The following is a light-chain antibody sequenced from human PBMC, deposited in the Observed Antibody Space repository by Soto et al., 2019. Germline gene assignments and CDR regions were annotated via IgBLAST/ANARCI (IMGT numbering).Light chain of an antibody. CDR3: QQYGSSSYT. V-gene: IGKV3-20*01. J-gene: IGKJ2*01. CDR2: GAS. Sequence: EIVLTQSPGTLSLSPGERATLSCRASQGVSSTYLAWYQQNPGQAPRLLIYGASSRATGTTDRFSGSGSGTDFTLTVSRLEPEVFAVYFCQQYGSSSYTFGQGTKLEIK. CDR1: QGVSSTY.